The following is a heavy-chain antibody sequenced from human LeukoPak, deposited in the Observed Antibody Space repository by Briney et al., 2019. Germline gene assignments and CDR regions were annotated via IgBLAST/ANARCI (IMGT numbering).Heavy chain of an antibody. J-gene: IGHJ5*01. CDR2: IHQHGSKE. D-gene: IGHD2-2*01. CDR1: GFNFRAYW. Sequence: GGSLRLSCTTSGFNFRAYWMGWVRQAPGKGLEGVANIHQHGSKENYVDSVKGRFTISRDNAKNSVFQMNSLRAEDTALYYCARIGHDLYQTFDSWGHGTLITVSS. CDR3: ARIGHDLYQTFDS. V-gene: IGHV3-7*03.